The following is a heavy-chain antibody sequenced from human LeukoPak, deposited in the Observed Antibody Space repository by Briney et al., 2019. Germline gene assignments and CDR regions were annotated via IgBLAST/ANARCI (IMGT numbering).Heavy chain of an antibody. CDR2: INEEGSEK. D-gene: IGHD1-26*01. V-gene: IGHV3-7*03. CDR1: GFAFSGYW. CDR3: ARCGEKGSGTYYDY. Sequence: GGSLRLSCTASGFAFSGYWMSWVRQAPGKGLEWVANINEEGSEKYYVDSVKGRFTISRDNAKSSLYLQMNSLSASDTAMYYCARCGEKGSGTYYDYWGQGTLVTVSS. J-gene: IGHJ4*02.